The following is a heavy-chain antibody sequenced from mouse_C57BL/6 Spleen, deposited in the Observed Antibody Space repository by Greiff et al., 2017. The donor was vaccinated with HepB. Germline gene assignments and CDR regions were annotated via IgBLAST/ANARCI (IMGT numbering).Heavy chain of an antibody. CDR1: GYTFTSYG. Sequence: VKLQQSGAELARPGASVKLSCKASGYTFTSYGISWVKQRTGQGLEWIGEIYPRSGNTYYNEKFKGKATLTADKSSSTAYMELRSLTSEDSAVYFCARWGYYGSKDYWGQGTTLTVSS. J-gene: IGHJ2*01. CDR2: IYPRSGNT. D-gene: IGHD1-1*01. CDR3: ARWGYYGSKDY. V-gene: IGHV1-81*01.